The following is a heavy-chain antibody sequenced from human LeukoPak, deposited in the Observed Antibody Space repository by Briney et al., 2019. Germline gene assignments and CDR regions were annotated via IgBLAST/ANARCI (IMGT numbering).Heavy chain of an antibody. CDR1: GFTFSSYA. V-gene: IGHV3-23*01. CDR2: ISGSGGST. CDR3: AKDRRPLGYYDILTGYYQAPSDY. D-gene: IGHD3-9*01. J-gene: IGHJ4*02. Sequence: PGGSLRLSCAASGFTFSSYAMSWVRQAPGKGLEWVSSISGSGGSTYYADSVKGRFTISRDNSKNTLYLQMNSLRAEDTAVYYCAKDRRPLGYYDILTGYYQAPSDYWGQGTLVTVSS.